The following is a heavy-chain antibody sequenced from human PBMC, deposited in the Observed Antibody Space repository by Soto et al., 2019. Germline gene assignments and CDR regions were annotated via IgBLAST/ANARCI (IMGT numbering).Heavy chain of an antibody. V-gene: IGHV6-1*01. CDR1: WVSFSSNSAA. Sequence: PSQALSNTCSSSWVSFSSNSAAWNWIRQSPSRGLEWLGRTYYRSKWYNDYAVSVKSRITINPDTSKNQFSLQLNSVTPEDTAVYYCARDRWMWLVLLGYYGMDVWGQGTTVTVSS. CDR2: TYYRSKWYN. D-gene: IGHD6-19*01. CDR3: ARDRWMWLVLLGYYGMDV. J-gene: IGHJ6*02.